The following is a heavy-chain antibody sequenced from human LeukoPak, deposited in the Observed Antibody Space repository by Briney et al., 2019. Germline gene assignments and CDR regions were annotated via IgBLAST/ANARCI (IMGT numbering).Heavy chain of an antibody. D-gene: IGHD3-22*01. CDR1: GYSISSGYY. J-gene: IGHJ3*02. CDR2: IYHSGST. Sequence: PSETLSLTCTVSGYSISSGYYWGWIRQPPGKGLEWIGSIYHSGSTYYNPSLKSRVTISVDTSKNQFSLKLSSVTAADTAVYYCATPEDYYDSSGYPRSGAFDIWGQGTMVTVSS. CDR3: ATPEDYYDSSGYPRSGAFDI. V-gene: IGHV4-38-2*02.